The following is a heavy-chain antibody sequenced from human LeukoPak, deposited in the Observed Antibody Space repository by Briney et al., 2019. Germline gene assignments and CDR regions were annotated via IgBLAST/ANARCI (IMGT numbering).Heavy chain of an antibody. J-gene: IGHJ5*02. Sequence: SETLSLTCAVYGGSFSGYYWSWIRQPPGKGLEWIGEINHSGSTNYNPSLKSRVTISVDTSKNQFSLKLSSVTVADTAVYYCARIGSGYYRPWGQGTLVTVSS. D-gene: IGHD3-3*01. V-gene: IGHV4-34*01. CDR2: INHSGST. CDR1: GGSFSGYY. CDR3: ARIGSGYYRP.